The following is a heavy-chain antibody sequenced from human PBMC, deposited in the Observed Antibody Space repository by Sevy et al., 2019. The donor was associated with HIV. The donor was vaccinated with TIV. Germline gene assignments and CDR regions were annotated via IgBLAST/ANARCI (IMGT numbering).Heavy chain of an antibody. D-gene: IGHD5-12*01. CDR1: GGPISSYH. Sequence: SEILSLTCTVSGGPISSYHWSWIRQPPGKGLEYIGYIHYSGNTNYNPSLKSRVTISVDTSKNQFSLKLSSVTAADTAIYYCARAPPVRSGDDSLNWFDPWGQGTLVTVSS. CDR2: IHYSGNT. J-gene: IGHJ5*02. V-gene: IGHV4-59*01. CDR3: ARAPPVRSGDDSLNWFDP.